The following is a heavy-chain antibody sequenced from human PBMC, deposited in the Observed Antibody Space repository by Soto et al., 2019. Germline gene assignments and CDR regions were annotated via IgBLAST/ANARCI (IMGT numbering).Heavy chain of an antibody. J-gene: IGHJ6*02. CDR3: ARERCSGGSCSRGYYYYGMDV. V-gene: IGHV3-53*01. Sequence: EVQLVESGGGLIQPGGSLRLSCAASGFTVSSNYMSWVRQAPGEGLEWVSVIYSGGSTYYADSVKGRFTISRDNSKNTLYLQMNSLRAEDTAVYYCARERCSGGSCSRGYYYYGMDVWGQGTTVTVSS. CDR1: GFTVSSNY. CDR2: IYSGGST. D-gene: IGHD2-15*01.